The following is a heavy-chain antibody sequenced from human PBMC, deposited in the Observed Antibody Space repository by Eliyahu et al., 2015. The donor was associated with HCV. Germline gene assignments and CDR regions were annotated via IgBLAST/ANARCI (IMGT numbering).Heavy chain of an antibody. CDR3: ATYYGSGSPFDY. CDR2: IWYDGSNK. Sequence: EWVAVIWYDGSNKYYADSVKGRFTISRDNSKNTLYLQMNSLRAEDTAVYYCATYYGSGSPFDYWGQGTLVTVSS. J-gene: IGHJ4*02. V-gene: IGHV3-33*01. D-gene: IGHD3-10*01.